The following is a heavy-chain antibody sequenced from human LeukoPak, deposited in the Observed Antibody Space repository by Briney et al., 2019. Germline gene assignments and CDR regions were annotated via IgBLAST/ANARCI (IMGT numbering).Heavy chain of an antibody. D-gene: IGHD4-17*01. V-gene: IGHV3-33*01. Sequence: GGSLRLSCAASGFTFSSYGMHWVRQAPGKGLEWVAVIWYDGSNKYDADSVKGRFTISRDNSKNTLYLQMNSLRAEDTAVYYCARDSPNYGDYYFDYWGQGTLVTVSS. CDR1: GFTFSSYG. J-gene: IGHJ4*02. CDR3: ARDSPNYGDYYFDY. CDR2: IWYDGSNK.